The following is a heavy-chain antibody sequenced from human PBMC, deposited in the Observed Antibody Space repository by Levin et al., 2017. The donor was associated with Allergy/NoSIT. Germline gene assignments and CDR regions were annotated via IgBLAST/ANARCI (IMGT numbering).Heavy chain of an antibody. CDR3: ARVSTTVTHLGFDY. V-gene: IGHV4-59*01. J-gene: IGHJ4*02. CDR2: IYYSGST. CDR1: GGSISSYY. Sequence: PSETLSLTCTVSGGSISSYYWSWIRQPPGKGLEWIGYIYYSGSTNYNPSLKSRVTISVDTSKNQFSLKLSSVTAADTAVYYCARVSTTVTHLGFDYWGQGTLVTVSS. D-gene: IGHD4-11*01.